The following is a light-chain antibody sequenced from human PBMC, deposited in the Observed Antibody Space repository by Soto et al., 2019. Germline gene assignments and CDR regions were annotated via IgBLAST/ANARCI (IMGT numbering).Light chain of an antibody. CDR3: SSFAGGNIYV. Sequence: QSALTQPPSASGSPGQSVTISCTGTSNDVGGYNYVSWHQQHPGKAPKLIIYDVTKRPSGVPDRFSGSKSGYTASLTVSGLQAEDEADYYCSSFAGGNIYVFGTGTKVTVL. V-gene: IGLV2-8*01. CDR2: DVT. J-gene: IGLJ1*01. CDR1: SNDVGGYNY.